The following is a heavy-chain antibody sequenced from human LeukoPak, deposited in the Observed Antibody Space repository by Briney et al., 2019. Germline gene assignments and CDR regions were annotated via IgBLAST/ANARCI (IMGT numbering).Heavy chain of an antibody. CDR1: EFRFSSYA. V-gene: IGHV3-30-3*01. Sequence: GGSLRLSCAASEFRFSSYAMHWVRQAPGKGLEWVAVISYDGSNKYFVDSVKDRFTISRDNSKNTLYLQMNSLRPEDTAVYYCAREGGYRNGSPFGYWGQGTLVTVSS. J-gene: IGHJ4*02. CDR2: ISYDGSNK. D-gene: IGHD5-12*01. CDR3: AREGGYRNGSPFGY.